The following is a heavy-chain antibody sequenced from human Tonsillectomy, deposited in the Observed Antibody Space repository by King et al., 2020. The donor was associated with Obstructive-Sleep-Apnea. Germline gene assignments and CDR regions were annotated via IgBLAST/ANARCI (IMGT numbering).Heavy chain of an antibody. V-gene: IGHV4-59*01. CDR3: ARAMWDSFYSDSSGFTPQPGLDF. Sequence: HVQLQESGPGLVKPSETLSLTCTVSGGSISSYYWSWIRQPPGKGLEWIGYIYHTGNTNYNPSLKSRVTLSLDTSKNQFSLKVNSVNAADTAVYYCARAMWDSFYSDSSGFTPQPGLDFWGQGTLVTVSS. CDR1: GGSISSYY. J-gene: IGHJ4*02. CDR2: IYHTGNT. D-gene: IGHD3-22*01.